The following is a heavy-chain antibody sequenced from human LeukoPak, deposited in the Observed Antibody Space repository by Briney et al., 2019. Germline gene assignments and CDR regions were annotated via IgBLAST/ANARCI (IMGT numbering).Heavy chain of an antibody. V-gene: IGHV5-51*01. CDR2: IYPGDSDT. CDR1: GYSLTSYW. J-gene: IGHJ5*02. D-gene: IGHD6-13*01. CDR3: ARRGYSPLEGNWFDP. Sequence: KHGESLKISCKGSGYSLTSYWIGWVRQMPGKGLEWMGIIYPGDSDTRYSPSFQGQVTISADKSISTAYLQWSSLKASGTAMYYCARRGYSPLEGNWFDPWGQGTLVTVSS.